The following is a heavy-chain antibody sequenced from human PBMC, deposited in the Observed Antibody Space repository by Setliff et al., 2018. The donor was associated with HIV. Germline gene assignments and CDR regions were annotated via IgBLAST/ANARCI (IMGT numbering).Heavy chain of an antibody. CDR1: GVSINRTDHY. CDR3: ARVPVAGANWFDP. J-gene: IGHJ5*02. CDR2: VSQSGST. V-gene: IGHV4-39*01. Sequence: PSETLCLTCSVSGVSINRTDHYWGWIRQSPGKRLEWIGSVSQSGSTYYNPSLKSRITISVDRSKNLFSLKLISVTAADQGVYYCARVPVAGANWFDPWGLGTLVTVSS. D-gene: IGHD2-21*01.